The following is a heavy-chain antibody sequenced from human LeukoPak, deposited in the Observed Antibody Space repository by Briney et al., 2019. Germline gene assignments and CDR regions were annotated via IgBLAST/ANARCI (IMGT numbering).Heavy chain of an antibody. J-gene: IGHJ4*02. Sequence: GGSLRLSYAASGFTFSSYGMHWVRQTPGKGLEWVAFIRYDGSNKYYADSVKGRFTISRDNSKNTLYLQMNSLRAEDTAVYYCAKVFRFLEWLFDYWGQGTLVTVSS. V-gene: IGHV3-30*02. CDR3: AKVFRFLEWLFDY. D-gene: IGHD3-3*01. CDR2: IRYDGSNK. CDR1: GFTFSSYG.